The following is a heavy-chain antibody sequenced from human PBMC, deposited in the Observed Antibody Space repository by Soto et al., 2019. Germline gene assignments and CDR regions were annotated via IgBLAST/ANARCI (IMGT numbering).Heavy chain of an antibody. D-gene: IGHD2-21*01. V-gene: IGHV1-69*02. CDR2: IIPILNIA. CDR1: GGTFSSYP. J-gene: IGHJ5*02. Sequence: QVPLEQSGAEVKKRGSSVKVSCKASGGTFSSYPISWVRQAPGQGLEWMGRIIPILNIANYAQKFQGRVTLTGDKSMNTAYMELSSLRSEDTAVYYCARTRAATDSRYWFDPWGQGTLVTVSS. CDR3: ARTRAATDSRYWFDP.